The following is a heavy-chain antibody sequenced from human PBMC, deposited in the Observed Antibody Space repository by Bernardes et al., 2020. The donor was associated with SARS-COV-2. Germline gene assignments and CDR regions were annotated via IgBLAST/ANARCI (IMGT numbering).Heavy chain of an antibody. Sequence: LRLSCSASGFTFSSYSFKWVRQAPGKGPEWVSSISDAGDSTTYADSMKGRFTISRDNAKNLLYLQMNSLRVEDTAVYYCAREIDIPVGGKFRPPDYWGLGTRVTVAS. CDR2: ISDAGDST. CDR3: AREIDIPVGGKFRPPDY. CDR1: GFTFSSYS. J-gene: IGHJ4*02. D-gene: IGHD2-15*01. V-gene: IGHV3-21*06.